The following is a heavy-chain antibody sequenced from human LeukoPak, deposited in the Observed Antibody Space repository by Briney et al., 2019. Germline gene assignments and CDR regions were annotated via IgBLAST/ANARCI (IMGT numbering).Heavy chain of an antibody. D-gene: IGHD3-3*01. CDR2: IYYSGST. J-gene: IGHJ4*02. Sequence: SETLSLTCTVSGGSISSTSYYWDWIRQPPGKGLEWLGSIYYSGSTYYNPSLESRVTISVDTSKNQFSLKLSSVTAADTAVYYCARKPIYDFWSGYYGGFDYWGQGTLVTVSS. V-gene: IGHV4-39*01. CDR3: ARKPIYDFWSGYYGGFDY. CDR1: GGSISSTSYY.